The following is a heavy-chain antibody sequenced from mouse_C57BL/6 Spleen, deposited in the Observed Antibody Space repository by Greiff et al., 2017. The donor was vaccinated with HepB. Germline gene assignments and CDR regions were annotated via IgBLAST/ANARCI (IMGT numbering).Heavy chain of an antibody. D-gene: IGHD4-1*01. CDR2: IYPGDGDT. J-gene: IGHJ2*01. Sequence: QVQLQQSGPELVKPGASVKISCKASGYAFSSSWMNWVKQRPGKGLEWIGRIYPGDGDTNYNGKFKGKATLTADKSSSTAYMQLSSLTSEDSAVYFCARSKLGYYFDYWGQGTTLTVSS. CDR1: GYAFSSSW. CDR3: ARSKLGYYFDY. V-gene: IGHV1-82*01.